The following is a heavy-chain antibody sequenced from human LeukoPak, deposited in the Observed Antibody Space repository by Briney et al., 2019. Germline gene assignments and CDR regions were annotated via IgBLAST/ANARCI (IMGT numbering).Heavy chain of an antibody. V-gene: IGHV4-4*07. CDR3: ARTVLRMRSFFDY. CDR1: GGSISGYY. J-gene: IGHJ4*02. CDR2: IYSTGST. Sequence: SETLSLTCTVSGGSISGYYWRWIRQPAGKGLGWIGRIYSTGSTNYHPSFKSRVTISVDTSKNQFSLKLSSVTAADTAVYYCARTVLRMRSFFDYWGQGTLVTVSS. D-gene: IGHD3-3*01.